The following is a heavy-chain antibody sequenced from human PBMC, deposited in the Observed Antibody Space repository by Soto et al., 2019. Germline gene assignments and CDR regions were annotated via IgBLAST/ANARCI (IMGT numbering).Heavy chain of an antibody. CDR2: ISYDGSNK. V-gene: IGHV3-30-3*01. Sequence: QVQLVESGGGVVQPGRSLRLSCAASGFTFSSYAMHWVRQAPGKGLEWVAVISYDGSNKYYADSVKGRFTISRDNSKNTLYLQMNSLRAEDTAVYYCARETDLLGSYQFDYWGQGTLVTVSS. D-gene: IGHD1-26*01. J-gene: IGHJ4*02. CDR3: ARETDLLGSYQFDY. CDR1: GFTFSSYA.